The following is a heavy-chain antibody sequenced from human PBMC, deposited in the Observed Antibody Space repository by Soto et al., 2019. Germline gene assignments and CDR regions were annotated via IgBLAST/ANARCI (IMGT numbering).Heavy chain of an antibody. V-gene: IGHV4-34*01. CDR3: ATRITVFRLQIPTIDI. Sequence: KPSETLSLTFSGYGASLNGYDWNWIRHPPWKGLEWIGEINHTGGTHYNPSLKSRVTVSVDTSKNQFSLRLSSVTAADTAIYYCATRITVFRLQIPTIDICGQGTQVTVSS. CDR1: GASLNGYD. J-gene: IGHJ5*01. D-gene: IGHD3-3*01. CDR2: INHTGGT.